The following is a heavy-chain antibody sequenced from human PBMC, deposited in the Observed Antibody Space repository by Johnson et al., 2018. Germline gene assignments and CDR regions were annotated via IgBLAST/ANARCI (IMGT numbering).Heavy chain of an antibody. Sequence: QVQLQESGPGLMKPSETLSLTCTVSGGSISSSSYYWSWIRQPPGKGLEWIGYISYSGSTNYNPSLKSRVTISVDTSKNQFSLKLSSVTAADTAGYYCARSYSAYYYYYGMDVWGQGTTVTVSS. J-gene: IGHJ6*02. CDR2: ISYSGST. D-gene: IGHD1-26*01. V-gene: IGHV4-61*01. CDR1: GGSISSSSYY. CDR3: ARSYSAYYYYYGMDV.